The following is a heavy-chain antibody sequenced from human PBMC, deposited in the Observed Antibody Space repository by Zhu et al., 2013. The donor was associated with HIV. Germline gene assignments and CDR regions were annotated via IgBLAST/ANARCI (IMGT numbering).Heavy chain of an antibody. CDR3: ASVYTHDSVPKF. J-gene: IGHJ4*02. V-gene: IGHV1-46*01. D-gene: IGHD1-20*01. CDR2: INPSGDTT. CDR1: GHTFSSYY. Sequence: QVQLVQSGAEVKKPGASVKVSCKASGHTFSSYYIHWVRQAPGQGLEWMGIINPSGDTTIYAQKFRGRVTMTRDTSTSTVYMDLSSLRSEDTAVYYCASVYTHDSVPKFWGQGTLVTVSS.